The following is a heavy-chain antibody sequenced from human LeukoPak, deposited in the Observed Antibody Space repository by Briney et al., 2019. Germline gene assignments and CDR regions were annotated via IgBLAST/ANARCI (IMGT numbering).Heavy chain of an antibody. Sequence: PSQTLSLTCAVSGGSISSGGYSWSWIRQPPGKGLEWIGYIYHSGSTYYNPSLKSRVTISVDTSKNQFSLKLSSVTAADTAVYYCASMVRGVMGYWGQGTLVTVSS. V-gene: IGHV4-30-2*02. J-gene: IGHJ4*02. CDR2: IYHSGST. D-gene: IGHD3-10*01. CDR3: ASMVRGVMGY. CDR1: GGSISSGGYS.